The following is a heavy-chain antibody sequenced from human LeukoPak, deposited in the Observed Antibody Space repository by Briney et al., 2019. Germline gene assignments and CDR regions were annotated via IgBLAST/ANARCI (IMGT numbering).Heavy chain of an antibody. CDR2: IRYDGSDK. D-gene: IGHD6-13*01. J-gene: IGHJ4*02. CDR3: AKDQSSWYNFDY. CDR1: GFTFSNYA. V-gene: IGHV3-30*02. Sequence: GGSLRLSCAASGFTFSNYAMHWVRQAPSKGLQWVAFIRYDGSDKFYADSVKGRFTISRDNSKNTLYLQMNSLRAEDTALYYRAKDQSSWYNFDYWGQGTLVTVSS.